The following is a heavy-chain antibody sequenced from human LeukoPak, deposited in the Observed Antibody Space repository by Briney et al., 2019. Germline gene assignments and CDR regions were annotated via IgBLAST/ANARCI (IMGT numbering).Heavy chain of an antibody. CDR1: GFTFSSYG. Sequence: PGRSLRLSCAASGFTFSSYGMYWVRQAPGKGLEWVAVISDDGSNRYYADSVKGRFTISRDNFKNTLYLQMNSLRAEDTAVYYCAKDWSYGSYSPGYWGQGTLVTVSS. D-gene: IGHD5-18*01. J-gene: IGHJ4*02. CDR3: AKDWSYGSYSPGY. V-gene: IGHV3-30*18. CDR2: ISDDGSNR.